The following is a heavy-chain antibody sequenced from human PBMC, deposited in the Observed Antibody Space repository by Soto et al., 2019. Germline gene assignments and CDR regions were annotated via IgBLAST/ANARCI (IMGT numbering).Heavy chain of an antibody. CDR1: GFTFSSYW. V-gene: IGHV3-74*01. CDR3: ARDSDLLSGSHYYYYYGMDV. J-gene: IGHJ6*02. Sequence: GGSLRLSCAASGFTFSSYWMHWVRQAPGKGLVWVSRINSDGSSTSYADSVKGRFTISRDNAKNKLYLQMNSLRAEDTAVYYCARDSDLLSGSHYYYYYGMDVWGQGTTVTVSS. D-gene: IGHD3-3*01. CDR2: INSDGSST.